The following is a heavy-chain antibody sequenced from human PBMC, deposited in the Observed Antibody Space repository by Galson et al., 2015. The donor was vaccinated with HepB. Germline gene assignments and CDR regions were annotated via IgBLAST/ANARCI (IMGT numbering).Heavy chain of an antibody. CDR3: AGRVVPAATRDYYYYGMDV. V-gene: IGHV1-69*13. CDR2: IIPIFGTA. CDR1: GGTFSSYA. Sequence: SVKVSCKASGGTFSSYAISWVRQAPGQGLEWMGGIIPIFGTANYAQKFQGRVTITADESTNTAYMELSSLRSEDTAVYYCAGRVVPAATRDYYYYGMDVWGQGTTVTVSS. D-gene: IGHD2-2*01. J-gene: IGHJ6*02.